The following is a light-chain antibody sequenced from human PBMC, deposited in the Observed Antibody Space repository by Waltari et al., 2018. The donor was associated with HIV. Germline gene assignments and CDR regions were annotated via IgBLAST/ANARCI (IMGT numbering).Light chain of an antibody. CDR3: GTWDSSLSAVL. Sequence: QSVLTQPPSVSAAPGQKVTISCSGSRPNLGSNRVFWYQQLPGTAPKLLIYDNTKRPSGIPDRFSGSKSGTLATLGITGLQTGDEADYYCGTWDSSLSAVLFGGGTKLTVL. V-gene: IGLV1-51*01. CDR2: DNT. CDR1: RPNLGSNR. J-gene: IGLJ2*01.